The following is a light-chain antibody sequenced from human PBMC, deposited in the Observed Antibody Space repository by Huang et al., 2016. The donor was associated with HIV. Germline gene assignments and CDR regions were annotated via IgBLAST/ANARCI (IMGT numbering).Light chain of an antibody. CDR1: HSVDSD. Sequence: EIEMTQSPATLSVSPGERATLSCRASHSVDSDLAWYQQKPGQAPRLLIYDESTRATGIAAKFNGTGSGTEFSLSITNLQSEDFAVYYCQQYNDWPPLTFGGGTKVEI. CDR3: QQYNDWPPLT. J-gene: IGKJ4*01. V-gene: IGKV3-15*01. CDR2: DES.